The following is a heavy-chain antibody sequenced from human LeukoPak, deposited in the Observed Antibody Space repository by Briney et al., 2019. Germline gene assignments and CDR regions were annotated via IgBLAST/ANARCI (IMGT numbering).Heavy chain of an antibody. Sequence: PSETLSLTCAVYGGSFSGYYWSWIRQPPGKGLEWIGELNHSGSTNYNPSLKSRVTISVDTSKNQFSLKLSSVTAADTAVYYCARGSIRHYYGSGSPLNWFDPWGQGTLVTVSS. V-gene: IGHV4-34*01. CDR3: ARGSIRHYYGSGSPLNWFDP. CDR2: LNHSGST. J-gene: IGHJ5*02. CDR1: GGSFSGYY. D-gene: IGHD3-10*01.